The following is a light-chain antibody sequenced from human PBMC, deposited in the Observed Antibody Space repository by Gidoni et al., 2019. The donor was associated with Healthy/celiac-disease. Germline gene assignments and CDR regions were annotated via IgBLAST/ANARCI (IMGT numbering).Light chain of an antibody. CDR3: QVWDSSSDHWV. Sequence: SSVLTQPPSVSLAPGQTARVTGGGNNIGSKSAHWYQQKQGEAPVLVVYDDSGRRSGSAERFSGANTGNTAALTISRVEAGDEADYYCQVWDSSSDHWVFGGGTKLTVL. V-gene: IGLV3-21*02. CDR2: DDS. CDR1: NIGSKS. J-gene: IGLJ3*02.